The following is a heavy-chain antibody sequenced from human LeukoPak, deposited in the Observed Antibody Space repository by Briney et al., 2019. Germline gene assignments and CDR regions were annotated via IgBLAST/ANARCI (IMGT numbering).Heavy chain of an antibody. J-gene: IGHJ5*02. CDR2: IYNSGST. D-gene: IGHD5-12*01. CDR1: GGSISSYY. V-gene: IGHV4-59*12. CDR3: ARGLGIVATISGNWFDP. Sequence: SETLSLTCTVSGGSISSYYWSWIRQPPGKGLEWIGYIYNSGSTYYNPSLKSRVIMSVDTSKNQFSLKLSSVTAADTAVYYCARGLGIVATISGNWFDPWGQGTLVTVSS.